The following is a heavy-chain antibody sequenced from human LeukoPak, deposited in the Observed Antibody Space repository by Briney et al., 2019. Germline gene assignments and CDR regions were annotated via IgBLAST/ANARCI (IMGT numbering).Heavy chain of an antibody. J-gene: IGHJ4*02. CDR3: ARDQINSGSYSSLAGTGFDY. CDR1: GFTFSSYS. D-gene: IGHD1-26*01. V-gene: IGHV3-21*01. CDR2: ISSSSSYI. Sequence: PGGSLRLSCAASGFTFSSYSMNWVRQAPGKGLEWVSSISSSSSYIYYADSVKGRFTISRDNAKNSLYLQMNSLRDEDTAVYYCARDQINSGSYSSLAGTGFDYWGQGTLVTVSS.